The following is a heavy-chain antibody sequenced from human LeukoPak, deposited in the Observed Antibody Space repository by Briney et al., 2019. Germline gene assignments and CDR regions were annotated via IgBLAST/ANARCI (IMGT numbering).Heavy chain of an antibody. CDR1: GFTFSSYA. D-gene: IGHD5-24*01. CDR2: ISGSGAYT. J-gene: IGHJ4*02. CDR3: ARDALEGDGYNSY. V-gene: IGHV3-23*01. Sequence: GGSLRLSCAAPGFTFSSYAMAWVRQAPGKGLEWVSAISGSGAYTYYADSVKGRFAISRDSSKNMLYLQMNSLRAEDTAVYYCARDALEGDGYNSYWGQGTLVTVSS.